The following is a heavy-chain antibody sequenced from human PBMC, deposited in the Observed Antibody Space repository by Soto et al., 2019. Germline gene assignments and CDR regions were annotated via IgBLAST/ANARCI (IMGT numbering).Heavy chain of an antibody. V-gene: IGHV3-30*18. J-gene: IGHJ6*02. Sequence: GGSLRLSCAASGFTFSSYGMHWVRQAPGKGLEWVALISSDGSNKNYADSVKGRFTISRDNSKNTLYLQMSSLRAEDTAVYYCAKDKNNYYYNMDVWGQGTTVTVSS. CDR2: ISSDGSNK. CDR1: GFTFSSYG. CDR3: AKDKNNYYYNMDV.